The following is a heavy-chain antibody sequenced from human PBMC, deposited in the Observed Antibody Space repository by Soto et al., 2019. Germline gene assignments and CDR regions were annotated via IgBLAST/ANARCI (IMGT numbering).Heavy chain of an antibody. CDR1: GFTFSSYA. CDR3: ECGLDYDRLTGYYDY. J-gene: IGHJ4*02. Sequence: GGSLRLSCAASGFTFSSYAMHWVRQAPGKGLEYVSAISSNGGSTYYANSVKGRFTISRDNSKNTLYLQMGSLRGEDMAVYYYECGLDYDRLTGYYDYWGQGTMVTVSS. CDR2: ISSNGGST. D-gene: IGHD3-9*01. V-gene: IGHV3-64*01.